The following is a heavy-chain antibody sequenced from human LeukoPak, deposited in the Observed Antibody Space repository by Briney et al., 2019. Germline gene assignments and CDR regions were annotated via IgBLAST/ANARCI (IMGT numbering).Heavy chain of an antibody. D-gene: IGHD2-2*01. J-gene: IGHJ5*02. Sequence: PSETLSLTCAVYGGSFSGYYWSWIRQPPGKGLEWIGEINHSGSTNYNPSLKSRVTISVDTSKNQFSLKLSSVTAADTAVYYCARGGYQLPYGLWRANWFDPWGQGTLVTVSS. CDR2: INHSGST. CDR3: ARGGYQLPYGLWRANWFDP. V-gene: IGHV4-34*01. CDR1: GGSFSGYY.